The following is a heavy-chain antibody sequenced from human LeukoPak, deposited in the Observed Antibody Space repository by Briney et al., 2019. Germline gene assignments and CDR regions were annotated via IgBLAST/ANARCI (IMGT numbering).Heavy chain of an antibody. CDR3: VGFRATAGLY. D-gene: IGHD6-13*01. CDR2: ITSSGGSA. J-gene: IGHJ4*02. V-gene: IGHV3-64D*06. Sequence: GGSLRLSCSASGFTFSSYAMYWVRQAPGKGLEYVSAITSSGGSAYYADSVKGRITISRDNSRNTLYLQMGSLRAEDTAVYYCVGFRATAGLYWGQGTLVTVSS. CDR1: GFTFSSYA.